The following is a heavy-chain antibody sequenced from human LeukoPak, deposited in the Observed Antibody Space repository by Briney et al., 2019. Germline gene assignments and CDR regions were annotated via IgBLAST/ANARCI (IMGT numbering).Heavy chain of an antibody. V-gene: IGHV4-59*12. D-gene: IGHD3-10*01. CDR3: ARDRYGSGSYKDY. Sequence: SETLSLTCTVSGDSIRDYYWTWIRQPPGKGLDWIGYIYYSGSTNYNPSLKSRVSISIDTSKNQFSLRLNSVTAADTAVYYCARDRYGSGSYKDYWGQGTLVTVSS. J-gene: IGHJ4*02. CDR2: IYYSGST. CDR1: GDSIRDYY.